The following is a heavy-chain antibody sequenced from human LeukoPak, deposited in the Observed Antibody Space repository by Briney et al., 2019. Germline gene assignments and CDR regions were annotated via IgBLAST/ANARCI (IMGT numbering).Heavy chain of an antibody. CDR1: GDSISSYY. CDR3: ARSLPSNSGWYYFDY. Sequence: PSETLSLTCNVSGDSISSYYWSWIRQPPGKGLEWIGYIYCSGSTNYNPSLKSRVTISVDTSKNQFSLKLSSVTAADTAVYYCARSLPSNSGWYYFDYWGQGTLVTVSS. J-gene: IGHJ4*02. D-gene: IGHD6-19*01. V-gene: IGHV4-59*01. CDR2: IYCSGST.